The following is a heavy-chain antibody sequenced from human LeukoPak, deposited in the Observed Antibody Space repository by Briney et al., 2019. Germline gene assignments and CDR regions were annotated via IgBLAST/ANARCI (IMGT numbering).Heavy chain of an antibody. CDR2: IYYSGST. CDR1: GGSISSYY. CDR3: ARDLVPSAAGTRGYYYYGMDV. Sequence: SSETLSLTCTVSGGSISSYYWSWIRQPPGKGLEWIGYIYYSGSTNYNPSLKSRVTISVDTSKNQFSLKLSSVTAADTAVYYCARDLVPSAAGTRGYYYYGMDVWGQGTTVTVSS. D-gene: IGHD6-13*01. V-gene: IGHV4-59*01. J-gene: IGHJ6*02.